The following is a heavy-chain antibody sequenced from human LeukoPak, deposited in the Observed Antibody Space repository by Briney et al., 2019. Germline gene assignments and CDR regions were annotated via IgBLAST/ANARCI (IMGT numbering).Heavy chain of an antibody. CDR1: GGSINSGSYY. CDR3: ARSSTTDANHYYYYYMDV. D-gene: IGHD2-2*01. CDR2: IYTSGNT. Sequence: PSETLSLTCSVSGGSINSGSYYWNWIRQPAGEGLEWIGRIYTSGNTNYNPSLKSRVTISVDTSKNQFSLKLSSVTAADTAVYYCARSSTTDANHYYYYYMDVWGRGTTVTVSS. V-gene: IGHV4-61*02. J-gene: IGHJ6*03.